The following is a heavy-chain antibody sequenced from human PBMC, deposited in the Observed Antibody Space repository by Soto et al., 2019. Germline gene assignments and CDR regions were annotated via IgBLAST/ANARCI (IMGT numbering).Heavy chain of an antibody. CDR2: TYYRSKWYN. D-gene: IGHD1-26*01. V-gene: IGHV6-1*01. J-gene: IGHJ6*02. CDR1: GDSVSSNSAA. CDR3: ARDGRGIVGATTHYYYGMDV. Sequence: SQTLSLTCAISGDSVSSNSAAWNWIRQSPSRGLEWLGRTYYRSKWYNDYAVSVKSRITINPDTSKNQFSLQLNSVTPEDTAVYYCARDGRGIVGATTHYYYGMDVWGQGTTVTVFS.